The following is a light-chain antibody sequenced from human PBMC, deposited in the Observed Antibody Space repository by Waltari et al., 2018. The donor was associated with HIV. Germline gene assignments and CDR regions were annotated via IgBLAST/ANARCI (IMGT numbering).Light chain of an antibody. Sequence: QSVLTQPPSVSGAPGQRVTISCTGSTSNIGADYDVHWYQQIPGTAPKLLISGNKNRPSGVPDRFSASKSGTSASLTITWLQAEDEAAYFCQSYDITLSASVVFGGGTKLTVL. CDR1: TSNIGADYD. CDR3: QSYDITLSASVV. V-gene: IGLV1-40*01. CDR2: GNK. J-gene: IGLJ2*01.